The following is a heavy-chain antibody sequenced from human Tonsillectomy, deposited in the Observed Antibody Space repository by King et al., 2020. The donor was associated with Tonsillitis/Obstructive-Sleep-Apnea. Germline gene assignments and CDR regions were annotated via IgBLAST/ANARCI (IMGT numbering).Heavy chain of an antibody. D-gene: IGHD5-18*01. J-gene: IGHJ4*02. Sequence: VQLVESGGGLVQPGGSLRLSCAASGFTFSSNWMHWVRQAPGKGLVWVSHINSEGSNTRYADSVKGRFTISRDNAKNTLFLQMNSLRAEDTAVYYCASLSRGYSYGFFDYWGQGTLVTVS. V-gene: IGHV3-74*01. CDR1: GFTFSSNW. CDR2: INSEGSNT. CDR3: ASLSRGYSYGFFDY.